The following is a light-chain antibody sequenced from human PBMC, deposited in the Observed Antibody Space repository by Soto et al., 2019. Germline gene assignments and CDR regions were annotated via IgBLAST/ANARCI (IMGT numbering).Light chain of an antibody. J-gene: IGKJ2*01. CDR2: GAS. CDR3: QQYHIWYT. CDR1: QSVSIN. Sequence: IVVTQSPATLSLSPGERAILSCRASQSVSINLAWFQQQPGQAPRLLIYGASTRATGIPARFTGSGSGTEFTLTISSLQSEDFAVYYCQQYHIWYTFGQGTELEIK. V-gene: IGKV3-15*01.